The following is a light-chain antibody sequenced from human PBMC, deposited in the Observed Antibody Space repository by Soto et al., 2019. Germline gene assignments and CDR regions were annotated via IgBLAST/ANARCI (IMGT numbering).Light chain of an antibody. CDR3: QQYGSSLYT. CDR1: QSVSSSY. CDR2: VAS. J-gene: IGKJ2*01. Sequence: EIVLTQSPGTLSLSPGERATLSCRASQSVSSSYLAWYQQKPGQAPRLLIYVASSRPTGIPDRFSGSGSGTEFTLTISRLEPEDFAVYYCQQYGSSLYTFGQGTKLEIK. V-gene: IGKV3-20*01.